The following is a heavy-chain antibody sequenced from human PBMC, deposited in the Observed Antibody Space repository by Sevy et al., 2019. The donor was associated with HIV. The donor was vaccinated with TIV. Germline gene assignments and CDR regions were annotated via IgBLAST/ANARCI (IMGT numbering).Heavy chain of an antibody. D-gene: IGHD6-19*01. CDR2: IISFFDMT. CDR1: GGTISRDG. Sequence: ASVKVSCKASGGTISRDGISWVRQAPGQGLEWMGGIISFFDMTNYAQKFQGRVTISADESTSIVYMELSSLRFEDTAVYYCARGGGSGWYYFDSWGQGTLVTVSS. V-gene: IGHV1-69*13. J-gene: IGHJ4*02. CDR3: ARGGGSGWYYFDS.